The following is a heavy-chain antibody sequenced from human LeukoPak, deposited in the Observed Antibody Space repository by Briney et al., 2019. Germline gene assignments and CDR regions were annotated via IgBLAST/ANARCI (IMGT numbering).Heavy chain of an antibody. CDR2: FSDSAGGT. D-gene: IGHD6-19*01. J-gene: IGHJ4*02. CDR1: GFTFSSYA. CDR3: AKLLHSSAWAYFDY. V-gene: IGHV3-23*01. Sequence: GSLTLSCSASGFTFSSYAMSWVRQAQGKGLEGVSLFSDSAGGTYYAYSVKGWFTSSRDNSKTTLELKRNRLRVTDKAIFYCAKLLHSSAWAYFDYWGQGTLVTVSS.